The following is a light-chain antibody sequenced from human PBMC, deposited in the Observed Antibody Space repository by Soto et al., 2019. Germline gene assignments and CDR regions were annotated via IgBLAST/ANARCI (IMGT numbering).Light chain of an antibody. J-gene: IGLJ2*01. CDR2: SNN. CDR1: SSNLGSNT. CDR3: DAWDDSVNVV. Sequence: QSVLTQPPAASRAPGQRVTSSCSGSSSNLGSNTVNWYQQLPGTAPKLLICSNNQRPSGVPDRFSGSKSGTSASLAISGLESKDEGHYSCDAWDDSVNVVFGGGTKLTVL. V-gene: IGLV1-44*01.